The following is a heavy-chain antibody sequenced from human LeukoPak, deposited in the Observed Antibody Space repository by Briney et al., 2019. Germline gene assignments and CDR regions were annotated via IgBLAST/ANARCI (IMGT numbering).Heavy chain of an antibody. V-gene: IGHV4-59*01. J-gene: IGHJ6*03. CDR2: IYYSGST. CDR3: ARGRRDGYNWSHYYYYYMDV. Sequence: SETLSLTCTVSGGSISSYYWSWIRQPPGKGLEWIGYIYYSGSTNYNPSLKSRVTISVDTSKNQFSLKLSSVTAADTAVYYCARGRRDGYNWSHYYYYYMDVWGKGTTVTISS. CDR1: GGSISSYY. D-gene: IGHD5-24*01.